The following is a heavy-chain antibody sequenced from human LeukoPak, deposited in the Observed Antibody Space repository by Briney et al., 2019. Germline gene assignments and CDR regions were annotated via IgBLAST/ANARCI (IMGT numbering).Heavy chain of an antibody. CDR1: GFTFSSYS. D-gene: IGHD2-15*01. CDR2: ISSSSSYI. J-gene: IGHJ3*02. Sequence: GGSLRLSCAASGFTFSSYSMNWVRQAPGKGLEWVSSISSSSSYIYYADSVKGRFTISRANAKNSLYLQMNSLRAEDTAVYYCARGGIVVVVAATDDAFDIWGQGTMVTVSS. CDR3: ARGGIVVVVAATDDAFDI. V-gene: IGHV3-21*01.